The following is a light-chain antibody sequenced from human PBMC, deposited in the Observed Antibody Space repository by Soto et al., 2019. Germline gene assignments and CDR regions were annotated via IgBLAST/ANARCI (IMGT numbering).Light chain of an antibody. J-gene: IGLJ2*01. V-gene: IGLV1-47*01. CDR2: RNN. CDR1: SSNIGSNY. CDR3: AAWEDSMSGPV. Sequence: QSVLTQPTSASGTPGQRVTISCSGSSSNIGSNYVYWYQQLPGTAPKLLIYRNNQRPSGVPDRFSGSKSGTSASLAISGLRSEDEADYYCAAWEDSMSGPVFGGGTKLTVL.